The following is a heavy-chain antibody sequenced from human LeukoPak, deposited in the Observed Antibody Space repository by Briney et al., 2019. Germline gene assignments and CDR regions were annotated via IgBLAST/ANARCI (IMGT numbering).Heavy chain of an antibody. CDR2: IYYSGST. V-gene: IGHV4-59*01. D-gene: IGHD3-22*01. CDR3: ARGTYNHHSTSHYFYYMDV. Sequence: SETLSLTCTVSGGSISSYYWSWIRQPPGKGLEWFGYIYYSGSTSYNPSLKSRVTISVDTSKNQFSLKLSSVTAADTAVYYCARGTYNHHSTSHYFYYMDVWGKGTTVTVSS. J-gene: IGHJ6*03. CDR1: GGSISSYY.